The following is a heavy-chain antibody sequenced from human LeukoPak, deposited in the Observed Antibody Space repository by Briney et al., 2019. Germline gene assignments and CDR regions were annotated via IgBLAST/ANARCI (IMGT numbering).Heavy chain of an antibody. Sequence: GGTLRLSCAASGFTFSSYGMSWVRQAPGKGLEWVSAISGSGGSTYYADSVKGRFTISRDNSKNTLYLQMNSLRAEDTAVYYCAKDRASIAAAGTLFNYFDYWGQGTLVTVSS. CDR1: GFTFSSYG. CDR3: AKDRASIAAAGTLFNYFDY. D-gene: IGHD6-13*01. J-gene: IGHJ4*02. CDR2: ISGSGGST. V-gene: IGHV3-23*01.